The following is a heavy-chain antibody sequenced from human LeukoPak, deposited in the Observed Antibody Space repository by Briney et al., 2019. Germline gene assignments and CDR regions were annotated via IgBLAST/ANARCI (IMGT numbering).Heavy chain of an antibody. J-gene: IGHJ5*02. CDR3: AKGVVEVDP. Sequence: GGSLRLSCAASGFTFSSYEMNWVRQAPGKGLEWVSYISSSGSTIYYADSVKGRFTISRDNTKNSLYLQMNSLRAEDTAVYYCAKGVVEVDPWGQGTLVTVSS. CDR2: ISSSGSTI. CDR1: GFTFSSYE. V-gene: IGHV3-48*03. D-gene: IGHD2-2*01.